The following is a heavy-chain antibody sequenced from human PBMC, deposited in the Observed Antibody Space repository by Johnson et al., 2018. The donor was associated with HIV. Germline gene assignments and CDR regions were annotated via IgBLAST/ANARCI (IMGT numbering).Heavy chain of an antibody. Sequence: QVQLLESGGDLVQPGGSMRLSCAASGFSFSTNCMTWVRQAPGKGLEWVAVIWYDGSNKYYADSVKGRFTISRDNSKNTLYLQMNSLRAEDTAVYYCAKDVLRWYPRSAFDIWGQGTMVTVSS. CDR3: AKDVLRWYPRSAFDI. V-gene: IGHV3-33*06. J-gene: IGHJ3*02. CDR2: IWYDGSNK. CDR1: GFSFSTNC. D-gene: IGHD4-23*01.